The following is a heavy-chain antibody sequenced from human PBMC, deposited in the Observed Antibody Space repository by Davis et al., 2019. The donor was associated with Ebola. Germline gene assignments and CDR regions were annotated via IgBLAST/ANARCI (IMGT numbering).Heavy chain of an antibody. CDR3: ARGNAAAGGY. CDR1: GYTFTKYA. CDR2: INTNTGNP. J-gene: IGHJ4*02. Sequence: AASVKVSCKASGYTFTKYALNWVRQAPGQGLEWLGWINTNTGNPTYAQGFTGRFVFSLDTSVSTAYLQISSLKAEDTAVYYCARGNAAAGGYWGQGTLVTVSS. V-gene: IGHV7-4-1*02. D-gene: IGHD6-13*01.